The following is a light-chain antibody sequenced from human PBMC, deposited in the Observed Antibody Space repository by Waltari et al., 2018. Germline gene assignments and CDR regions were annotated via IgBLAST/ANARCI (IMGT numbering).Light chain of an antibody. J-gene: IGKJ4*01. CDR1: QSISSY. CDR3: QQRSNWPLS. V-gene: IGKV3-11*01. CDR2: DAS. Sequence: EIVLTQSPATLSLSPGERATLSGRASQSISSYLAWYQQKPGQAPRLLIYDASNRPTGMPARFSGSGSGTDFTLTISSLEAEDFAVYYCQQRSNWPLSFGGGTTVEIK.